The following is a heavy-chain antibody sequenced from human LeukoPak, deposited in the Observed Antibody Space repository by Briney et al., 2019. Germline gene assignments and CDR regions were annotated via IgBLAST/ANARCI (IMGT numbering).Heavy chain of an antibody. CDR2: INWNGSNT. Sequence: GYVTFYCSGYTFSFYDIGWVRQRQSPGKGLEGVSGINWNGSNTGYADSVRGRFTISRDNAKNSLYVQMNSLRGTDTAFYYCANAPRRYSSSRYFDLWGRGTLVTVSS. D-gene: IGHD6-13*01. CDR1: TFSFYDIG. CDR3: ANAPRRYSSSRYFDL. J-gene: IGHJ2*01. V-gene: IGHV3-20*04.